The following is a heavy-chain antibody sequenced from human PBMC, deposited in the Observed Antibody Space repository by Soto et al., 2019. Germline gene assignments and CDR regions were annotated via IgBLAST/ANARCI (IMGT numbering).Heavy chain of an antibody. J-gene: IGHJ4*02. CDR2: IYYSGST. D-gene: IGHD3-22*01. CDR1: GGSISSYY. Sequence: SETLSLTCTVSGGSISSYYWSWIRQPPGKGLKWIGYIYYSGSTNYNPSLKSRVTISVDTSKNQFSLKLSSVTAADTAVYYCARTYYYDSSGYYYGNYFDYWGQGTLVTVSS. CDR3: ARTYYYDSSGYYYGNYFDY. V-gene: IGHV4-59*01.